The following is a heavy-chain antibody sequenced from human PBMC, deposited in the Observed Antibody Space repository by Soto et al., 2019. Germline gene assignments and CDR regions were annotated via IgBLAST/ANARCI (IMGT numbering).Heavy chain of an antibody. CDR1: GGSVSSATYY. CDR3: ANLTNPGRSFYYGMDV. D-gene: IGHD2-15*01. V-gene: IGHV4-61*01. J-gene: IGHJ6*04. CDR2: IFHSGTT. Sequence: QVQLQESGPGLVKPSETLSLTCSVSGGSVSSATYYWNWIRQPPGKGLEWIGYIFHSGTTNYSPFLERRVTLAVDTSKNLFALTLTSVTAANTAVYYCANLTNPGRSFYYGMDVWGEETTVTDSS.